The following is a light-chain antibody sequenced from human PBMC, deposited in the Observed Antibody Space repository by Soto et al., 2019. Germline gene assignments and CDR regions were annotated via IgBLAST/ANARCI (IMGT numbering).Light chain of an antibody. V-gene: IGLV1-51*01. J-gene: IGLJ1*01. CDR1: FSNIGNNY. Sequence: QSVLTQPPSVSAAPGQKVTISCSGGFSNIGNNYVSWYQQLPGTAPKVLIYDNNKRPLGIPDRFSGSKSGTSATLGITGLQTGDEADYYCGTWDSNSYVFGTGTKVTVL. CDR2: DNN. CDR3: GTWDSNSYV.